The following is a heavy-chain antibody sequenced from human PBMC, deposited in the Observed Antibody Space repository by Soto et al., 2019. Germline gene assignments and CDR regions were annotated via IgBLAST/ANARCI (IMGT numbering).Heavy chain of an antibody. CDR3: ANLLGNYYYYYMDG. CDR2: ISYDGSNK. V-gene: IGHV3-30-3*01. D-gene: IGHD2-15*01. J-gene: IGHJ6*03. CDR1: GFTFSSYA. Sequence: PGGSLRLSCAASGFTFSSYAMHWVRQAPGKGLEWVAVISYDGSNKYYADSVKGRFTISRDNSKNTLYLQMNSLRAEDTAVYYCANLLGNYYYYYMDGWGKGTTVTVSS.